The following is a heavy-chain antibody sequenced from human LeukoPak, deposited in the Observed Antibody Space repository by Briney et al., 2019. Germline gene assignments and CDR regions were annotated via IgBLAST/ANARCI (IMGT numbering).Heavy chain of an antibody. V-gene: IGHV1-69*04. CDR2: IIPILGIA. CDR3: ARSREVVVAAIFQEYDAFDI. CDR1: XGTFXSYA. J-gene: IGHJ3*02. D-gene: IGHD2-15*01. Sequence: KVSCKASXGTFXSYAISWVRQAPGQGLEWMGRIIPILGIANYAQKFQGRVTITADKSTSTAYMELSSLRSEDTAVYYCARSREVVVAAIFQEYDAFDIWGQGTMVTVSS.